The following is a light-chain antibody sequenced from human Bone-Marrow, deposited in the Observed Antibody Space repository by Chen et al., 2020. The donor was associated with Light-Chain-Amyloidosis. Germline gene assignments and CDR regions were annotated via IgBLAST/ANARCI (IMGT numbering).Light chain of an antibody. Sequence: SYELTQPPSVSVSPGQTARLTCSGDDLPTKYAYWYQQKPGQAPVLVIHRDTERPSGISERFSGSSSGTTATLTISGVQEEDEADYHCQSADSRGTYEVIFGGGTKLTVL. CDR3: QSADSRGTYEVI. V-gene: IGLV3-25*03. J-gene: IGLJ2*01. CDR2: RDT. CDR1: DLPTKY.